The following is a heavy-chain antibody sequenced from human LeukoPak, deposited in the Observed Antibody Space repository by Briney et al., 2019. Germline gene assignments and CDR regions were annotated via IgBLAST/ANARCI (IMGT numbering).Heavy chain of an antibody. Sequence: GGSLRLSCAASGFTFSRFWMNWVRQAPGKGLEWVSYISSGISTIYYADSVKGRFTISRDNAKNSLYLQMNSLRDEDTAVYYCARDVGGYGTKGSYFDYWGQGTLVTVSS. D-gene: IGHD5-12*01. CDR3: ARDVGGYGTKGSYFDY. V-gene: IGHV3-48*02. J-gene: IGHJ4*02. CDR1: GFTFSRFW. CDR2: ISSGISTI.